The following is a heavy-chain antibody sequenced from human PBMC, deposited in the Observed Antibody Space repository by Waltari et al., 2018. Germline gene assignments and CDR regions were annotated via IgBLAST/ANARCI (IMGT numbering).Heavy chain of an antibody. CDR2: INHSGST. V-gene: IGHV4-34*01. J-gene: IGHJ6*02. Sequence: QVQLQQWGAGLLKPSETLSLTCAVYGGSFSGYYWSWIRKPPGKGLEWIGEINHSGSTNYNPSLKSRVTISVDTSKNQFSLKLSSVTAADTAVYYCAREDSTGWYYYYYGMDVWGQGTTVTVSS. CDR3: AREDSTGWYYYYYGMDV. D-gene: IGHD6-25*01. CDR1: GGSFSGYY.